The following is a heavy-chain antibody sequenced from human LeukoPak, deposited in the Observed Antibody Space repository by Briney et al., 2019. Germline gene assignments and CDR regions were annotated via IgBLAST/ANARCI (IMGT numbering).Heavy chain of an antibody. CDR3: ARDKGYSSSWQGGWFDP. Sequence: PSETLSLTCTVSGGSISNSNYYWGWIRQPPGKGLEWIGSIYYSGSTYYNPSLKSRVTISVDTSKNQFSLKLSSVTAADTAVFYCARDKGYSSSWQGGWFDPWGQGTLVTVSS. V-gene: IGHV4-39*02. J-gene: IGHJ5*02. CDR1: GGSISNSNYY. D-gene: IGHD6-13*01. CDR2: IYYSGST.